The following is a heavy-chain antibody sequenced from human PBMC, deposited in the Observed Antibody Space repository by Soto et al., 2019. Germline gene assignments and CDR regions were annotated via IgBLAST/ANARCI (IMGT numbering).Heavy chain of an antibody. CDR2: IIPILGIA. J-gene: IGHJ6*02. CDR1: GGTFSSYT. V-gene: IGHV1-69*02. Sequence: QVQLVQSGAEVKKPGSSVKVSCKASGGTFSSYTISWVRQAPGQGLEWMGRIIPILGIANYAKKCQCRVKMTADKSTSPAYMERSSLRSEDTAMYYCAGVPPLQQPSLVNYYGRDVWGQGTTVTVSS. D-gene: IGHD2-8*02. CDR3: AGVPPLQQPSLVNYYGRDV.